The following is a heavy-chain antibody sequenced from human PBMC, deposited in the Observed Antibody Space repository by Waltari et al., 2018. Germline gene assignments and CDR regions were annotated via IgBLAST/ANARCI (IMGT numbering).Heavy chain of an antibody. CDR3: ARGGGGYDKYYFDL. J-gene: IGHJ4*02. CDR2: VYQSGST. Sequence: QVPLQESGPGPVTPSQPLDLTCNVSGGPPSRPYYWRWIRQSPGKGLEWIGYVYQSGSTLYNPTLNNRVTMSVDRSKNQFSLRLTSLTAADTAVYFCARGGGGYDKYYFDLWGQGTLVTVSS. V-gene: IGHV4-30-4*01. D-gene: IGHD5-12*01. CDR1: GGPPSRPYY.